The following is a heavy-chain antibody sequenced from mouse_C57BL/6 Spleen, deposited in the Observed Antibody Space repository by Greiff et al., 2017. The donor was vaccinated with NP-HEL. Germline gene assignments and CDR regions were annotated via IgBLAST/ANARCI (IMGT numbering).Heavy chain of an antibody. CDR2: IRNKANGYTT. D-gene: IGHD2-2*01. CDR3: ARLVRLRRDYFDY. Sequence: EVMLVESGGGLVQPGGSLSLSCAASGFTFTDYYMSWVRQPPGKALEWLGFIRNKANGYTTEYSASVKGRFTISRDNSQSILYLQMNALRAEDSATYYCARLVRLRRDYFDYWGQGTTLTVSS. V-gene: IGHV7-3*01. J-gene: IGHJ2*01. CDR1: GFTFTDYY.